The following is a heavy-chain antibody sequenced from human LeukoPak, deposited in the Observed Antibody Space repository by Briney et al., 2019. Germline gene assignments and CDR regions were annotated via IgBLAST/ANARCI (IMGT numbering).Heavy chain of an antibody. J-gene: IGHJ4*02. CDR3: ARESLGPPYYFDY. CDR1: GGSISSGSDY. D-gene: IGHD1-26*01. Sequence: KPSQTLSLTCTVSGGSISSGSDYWRWIRQPAGKGLEWIGRIYTSGSTNYNPSLKSRVTISVDTSKNQFSLKLTSVTAADTAVYYCARESLGPPYYFDYWGQGTLVTVSS. V-gene: IGHV4-61*02. CDR2: IYTSGST.